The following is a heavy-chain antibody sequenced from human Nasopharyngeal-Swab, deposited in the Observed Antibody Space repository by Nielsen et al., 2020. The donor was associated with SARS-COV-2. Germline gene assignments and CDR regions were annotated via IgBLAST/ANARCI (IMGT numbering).Heavy chain of an antibody. CDR3: ARDSGIAATGRGGYFEY. J-gene: IGHJ4*02. Sequence: GESLKISCAASGFTFSSYAMSWVRQAPGKGLEWVSAISGSGGSTYYADSVKGRFTISRDNARNSLFLQMNSLRAEDTAVYYCARDSGIAATGRGGYFEYWGQGALVTVSS. CDR1: GFTFSSYA. CDR2: ISGSGGST. V-gene: IGHV3-23*01. D-gene: IGHD6-13*01.